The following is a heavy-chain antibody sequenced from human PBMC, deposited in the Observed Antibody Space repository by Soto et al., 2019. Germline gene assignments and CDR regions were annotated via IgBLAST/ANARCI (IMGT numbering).Heavy chain of an antibody. D-gene: IGHD2-2*01. CDR1: GYTFTGYY. CDR2: INPNSGGT. J-gene: IGHJ5*02. CDR3: AREWGRGDIVVVPAAKWRWNWFDP. V-gene: IGHV1-2*04. Sequence: ASVKVSCKASGYTFTGYYMHWVRQAPGQGLEWMGWINPNSGGTNYAQKFQVWVTMTRDTSISKAYMELSRLRSDDTAVYYCAREWGRGDIVVVPAAKWRWNWFDPWGQGTLVTVSS.